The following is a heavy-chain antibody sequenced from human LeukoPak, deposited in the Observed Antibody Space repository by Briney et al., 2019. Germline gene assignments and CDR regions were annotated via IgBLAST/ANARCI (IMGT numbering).Heavy chain of an antibody. Sequence: ASVTVSCKASGYTFTSYGISWVRQAPGQGLEWMGWISAYNGNTNYAQTLQGRVTMTTDTSTSTAYMGLRSLRSDDTAVYYCARDVYGMDVWGQGTTVTVSS. V-gene: IGHV1-18*01. J-gene: IGHJ6*02. CDR2: ISAYNGNT. CDR1: GYTFTSYG. CDR3: ARDVYGMDV.